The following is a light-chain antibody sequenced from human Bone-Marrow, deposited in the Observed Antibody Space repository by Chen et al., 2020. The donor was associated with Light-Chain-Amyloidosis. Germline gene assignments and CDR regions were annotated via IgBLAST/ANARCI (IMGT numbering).Light chain of an antibody. J-gene: IGLJ1*01. CDR3: AAWDGRLSGYV. CDR2: RNN. CDR1: SSNIGIND. Sequence: QSVLTQPPPSSGLPGQMVTLSCSGASSNIGINDVYWYQHFPGAAPTLLIHRNNPRPSGVPDRFSASKSRTSAFLSISVLRSADEADYYCAAWDGRLSGYVFGTGTKVIVL. V-gene: IGLV1-47*01.